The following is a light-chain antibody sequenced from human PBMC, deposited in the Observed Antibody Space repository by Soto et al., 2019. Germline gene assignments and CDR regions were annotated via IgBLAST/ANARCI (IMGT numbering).Light chain of an antibody. V-gene: IGLV2-14*03. CDR1: SRDVGGYNS. CDR2: DVI. Sequence: QSALTQPASMSGSPGQSITFSCTGTSRDVGGYNSVAWYQQRPGQAPKLIIFDVISRPSGISDRFSGSKSGDTASLTISGLQPDDEADYYCSSYTDTATPVVFGGGTKVTVL. J-gene: IGLJ2*01. CDR3: SSYTDTATPVV.